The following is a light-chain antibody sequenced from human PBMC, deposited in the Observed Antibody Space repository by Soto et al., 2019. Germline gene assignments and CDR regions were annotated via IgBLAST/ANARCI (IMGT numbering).Light chain of an antibody. V-gene: IGKV2-28*01. CDR2: LGS. CDR1: QSLLHTNGYNY. J-gene: IGKJ5*01. Sequence: DIVMPQSPLSLPVTNGEPASIFCSASQSLLHTNGYNYLDWYLQKPGQSPQLLIYLGSNRASGIPDRFSGSGSGTDFTLAIRRLEPEDSAVYYCQQYGGSPSITFGQGTRLEIK. CDR3: QQYGGSPSIT.